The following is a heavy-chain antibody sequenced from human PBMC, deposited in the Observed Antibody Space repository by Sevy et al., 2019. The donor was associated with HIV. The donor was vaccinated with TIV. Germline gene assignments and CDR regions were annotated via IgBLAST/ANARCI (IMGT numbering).Heavy chain of an antibody. V-gene: IGHV3-23*01. J-gene: IGHJ3*01. D-gene: IGHD1-26*01. Sequence: GGSLRLSCAASGLSFSGYVMNWVRQAPGKGLEWVSSISGRDSSTYYADSVRGRFIISRDNSENTLYLQMNGLRAEDTAVYYCAKVTLWELLAAHDAFDVWGQGTMVTVSS. CDR1: GLSFSGYV. CDR2: ISGRDSST. CDR3: AKVTLWELLAAHDAFDV.